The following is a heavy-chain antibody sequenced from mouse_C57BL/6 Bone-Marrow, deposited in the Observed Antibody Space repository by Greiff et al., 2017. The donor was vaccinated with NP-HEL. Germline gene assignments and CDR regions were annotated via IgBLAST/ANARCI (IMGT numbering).Heavy chain of an antibody. Sequence: EVKLMESGGDLVKPGGSLKLSCAASGFTFSSYGMSWVRQTPDKRLEWVATISSGGSYTYYPDSVKGRFTSSRDNAKNTLYLQKSSLKSEDTAMYYCARRCSSYAMDYWGQVTSVTVSS. J-gene: IGHJ4*01. CDR2: ISSGGSYT. D-gene: IGHD1-1*01. V-gene: IGHV5-6*02. CDR1: GFTFSSYG. CDR3: ARRCSSYAMDY.